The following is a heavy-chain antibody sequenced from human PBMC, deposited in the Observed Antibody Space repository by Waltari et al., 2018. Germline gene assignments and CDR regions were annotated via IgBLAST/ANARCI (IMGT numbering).Heavy chain of an antibody. CDR2: INPSGGST. Sequence: QVQLVQSGAEVKKPGASVKVSCQASGYTFTSYYMPWVRQAPGQGLEWMGIINPSGGSTSYAQKFQGRVTMTRDTSTSTVYMELSSLRSEDTAVYYCARDLNHHENWFDPWGQGTLVTVSS. V-gene: IGHV1-46*01. CDR3: ARDLNHHENWFDP. CDR1: GYTFTSYY. J-gene: IGHJ5*02.